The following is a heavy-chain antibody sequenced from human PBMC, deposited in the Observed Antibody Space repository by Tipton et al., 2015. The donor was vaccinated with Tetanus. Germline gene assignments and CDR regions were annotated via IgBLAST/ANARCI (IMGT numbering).Heavy chain of an antibody. D-gene: IGHD2-2*01. CDR2: IIPIFGTA. V-gene: IGHV1-69*01. CDR1: GGTFSSYA. J-gene: IGHJ3*02. CDR3: ARVLIIVVSAAIPYGAFDI. Sequence: QSGAEVKKPGSSVKVSCKASGGTFSSYAISWVRQAPGQGLEWMGGIIPIFGTANYAQKFQGRVTITADESTSTAYMELSSLRSEDTAVYYCARVLIIVVSAAIPYGAFDIWGQGTMVTVSS.